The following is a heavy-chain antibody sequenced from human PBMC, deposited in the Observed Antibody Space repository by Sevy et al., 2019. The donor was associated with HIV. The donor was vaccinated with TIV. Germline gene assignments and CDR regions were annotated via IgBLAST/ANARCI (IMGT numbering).Heavy chain of an antibody. CDR3: XXXXXXXXXYRTFDY. CDR1: GGSISSSTYY. V-gene: IGHV4-39*01. Sequence: SETLSLTCTVSGGSISSSTYYWGWIRQPPGKGLEWIGSIYYSGSTYYNPSLKSRVTISVDTSKNQFSLKLSSVTAAXXXXXXXXXXXXXXXXYRTFDYWGQGTLVTVSS. D-gene: IGHD3-16*02. CDR2: IYYSGST. J-gene: IGHJ4*02.